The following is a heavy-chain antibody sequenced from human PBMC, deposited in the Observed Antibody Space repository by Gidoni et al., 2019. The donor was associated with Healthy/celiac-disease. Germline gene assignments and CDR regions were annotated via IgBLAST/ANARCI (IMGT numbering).Heavy chain of an antibody. Sequence: QVQLVESGGGVVQPGRSLRLSCAASGFTFSSYGMHWVRQAPGKGLEWVAVIWYDGRNKYYADSVKGRFTISRDNSKNTLYLQMNSLRAEDTAVYYCAREVAARRGYFDYWSQGTLVTVSS. CDR2: IWYDGRNK. V-gene: IGHV3-33*01. J-gene: IGHJ4*02. CDR3: AREVAARRGYFDY. CDR1: GFTFSSYG. D-gene: IGHD6-6*01.